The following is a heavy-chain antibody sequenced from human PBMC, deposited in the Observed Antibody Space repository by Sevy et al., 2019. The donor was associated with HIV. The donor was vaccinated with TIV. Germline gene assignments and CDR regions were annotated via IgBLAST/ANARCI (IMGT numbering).Heavy chain of an antibody. CDR2: ISYDGSNK. CDR1: GFTFSSYA. V-gene: IGHV3-30-3*01. CDR3: ARALPQLLSVGYFDL. J-gene: IGHJ2*01. D-gene: IGHD2-21*01. Sequence: GGSPRLSCAASGFTFSSYAMHWVRQAPGKGLEWVAVISYDGSNKYYADSVKGRFTISRDNSKNTLYLQMNSLRAEDTAVYYCARALPQLLSVGYFDLWGRGTLVTVSS.